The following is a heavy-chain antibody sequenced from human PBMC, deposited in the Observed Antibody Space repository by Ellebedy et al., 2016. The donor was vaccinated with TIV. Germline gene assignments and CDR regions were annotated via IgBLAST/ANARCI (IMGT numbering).Heavy chain of an antibody. CDR2: ISVNNGTT. CDR3: ARGNCDKKTYYDVMGWFDL. Sequence: AASVKVSCKASGYTFITYGVNWVRQAPGQGLEWMGWISVNNGTTKFAEKFQGRVTMTTDTYTTTAYMELRSLRSDDTAWYFCARGNCDKKTYYDVMGWFDLWGQGSLVTVSS. V-gene: IGHV1-18*01. CDR1: GYTFITYG. D-gene: IGHD1-26*01. J-gene: IGHJ5*02.